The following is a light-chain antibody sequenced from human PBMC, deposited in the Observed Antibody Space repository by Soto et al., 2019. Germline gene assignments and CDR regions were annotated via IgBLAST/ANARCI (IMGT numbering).Light chain of an antibody. J-gene: IGKJ1*01. CDR3: QLRSNWPPTWT. V-gene: IGKV3-11*01. Sequence: EIVLTQSPATLSLSPGERATLSCRASQSISNYLAWYQHKPGQAPRLLIYDPSSRATGIPARFSGSGSGTDFTLTISSLEPEDFAVYFCQLRSNWPPTWTFGQGTKVEIK. CDR1: QSISNY. CDR2: DPS.